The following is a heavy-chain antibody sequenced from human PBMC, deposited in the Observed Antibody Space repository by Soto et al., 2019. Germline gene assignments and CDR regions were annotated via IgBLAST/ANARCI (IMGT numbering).Heavy chain of an antibody. D-gene: IGHD3-9*01. V-gene: IGHV4-59*01. CDR3: ARGYFSRYYFYY. CDR2: IYYSGST. Sequence: PSETLSLTCTVSGGSISSYYWSWIRQPPGKGLEWIGYIYYSGSTNYNPSLKSRVTISVDTSKNQFSLKLSSVTAADTAVYYCARGYFSRYYFYYWGQGTLVTVSS. J-gene: IGHJ4*02. CDR1: GGSISSYY.